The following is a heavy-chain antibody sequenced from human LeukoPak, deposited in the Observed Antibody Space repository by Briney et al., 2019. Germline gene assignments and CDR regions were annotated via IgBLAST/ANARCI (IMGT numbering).Heavy chain of an antibody. J-gene: IGHJ2*01. D-gene: IGHD3-3*01. CDR2: INDSGHA. CDR1: GASFRAYY. V-gene: IGHV4-34*01. CDR3: ASSRDLYHDAFTSYCYFDV. Sequence: PSETLSLTCAVSGASFRAYYWSWIRQAPGKGLEWIGEINDSGHARYNASLKSRVTISVDTSKNQFSLKLKSVTAADTAVYYCASSRDLYHDAFTSYCYFDVWGRGSLVTVSS.